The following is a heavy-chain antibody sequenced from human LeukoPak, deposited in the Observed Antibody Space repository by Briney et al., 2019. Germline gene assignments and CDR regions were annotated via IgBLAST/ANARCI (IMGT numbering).Heavy chain of an antibody. CDR1: GYSFTSYW. D-gene: IGHD3-22*01. CDR2: IYPGDSDT. J-gene: IGHJ3*02. V-gene: IGHV5-51*01. Sequence: GESLKISCKGSGYSFTSYWIGWVRQMPGKGLEWMGIIYPGDSDTRYSPSFQGQVTISADKSICTAYLQWSSLKASDTAMYYCARDSSGYFDAFDIWGQGTMVTVSS. CDR3: ARDSSGYFDAFDI.